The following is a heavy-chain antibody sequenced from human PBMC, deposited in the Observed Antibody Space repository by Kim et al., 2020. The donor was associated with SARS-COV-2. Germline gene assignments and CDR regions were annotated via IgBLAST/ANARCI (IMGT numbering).Heavy chain of an antibody. CDR2: SGSDI. D-gene: IGHD3-16*01. CDR3: ARDMTY. J-gene: IGHJ4*02. V-gene: IGHV3-11*04. Sequence: SGSDIYHADYGKGRFTISRDNAKKSLYLQMNSLRAEDTAMYYCARDMTYWGQGTLVTVSS.